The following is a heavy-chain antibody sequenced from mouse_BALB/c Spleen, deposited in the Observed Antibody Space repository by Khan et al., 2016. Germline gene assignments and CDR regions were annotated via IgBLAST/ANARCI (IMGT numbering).Heavy chain of an antibody. CDR3: ARDCDYDGDWYVDV. CDR2: MNTYTGEP. Sequence: QIQLVQSGPELKKPGETVKISCKASGYTFTNYGMNWVKQAPGKGLKWMGWMNTYTGEPTYADDFKGRFAFSLKTSARTAYLQINNLKNEDTATYFCARDCDYDGDWYVDVGGAGTTVTVSS. V-gene: IGHV9-3-1*01. J-gene: IGHJ1*01. D-gene: IGHD2-4*01. CDR1: GYTFTNYG.